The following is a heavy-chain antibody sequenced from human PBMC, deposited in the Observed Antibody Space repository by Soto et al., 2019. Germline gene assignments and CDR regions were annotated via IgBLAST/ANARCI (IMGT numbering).Heavy chain of an antibody. CDR1: GGSVSNDNFY. CDR3: ARGLTMGQLPSHFDH. Sequence: SETLSLTCTVSGGSVSNDNFYWSWIRQPPGKGLEWIGYVHSSGITNYNPSLKRRVTISVDTSRNQFSLRLSSVTAADTAVYYCARGLTMGQLPSHFDHWGQGTLVTVSS. D-gene: IGHD3-16*01. V-gene: IGHV4-61*01. J-gene: IGHJ5*02. CDR2: VHSSGIT.